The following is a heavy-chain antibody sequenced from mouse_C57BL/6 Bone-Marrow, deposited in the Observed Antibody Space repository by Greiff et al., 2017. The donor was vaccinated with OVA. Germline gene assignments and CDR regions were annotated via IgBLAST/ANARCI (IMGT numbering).Heavy chain of an antibody. CDR2: IYPGSGST. Sequence: QVQLQQPGAELVKPGASVKMSCKASGYTFTSYWITWVKQRPGQGLEWIGDIYPGSGSTNYNEKFKSKATLTVDTSSSTAYMQLSSLTSEDSAVYYCARPITTVVAYYFVHGGQGTTLTVSS. CDR1: GYTFTSYW. D-gene: IGHD1-1*01. J-gene: IGHJ2*01. V-gene: IGHV1-55*01. CDR3: ARPITTVVAYYFVH.